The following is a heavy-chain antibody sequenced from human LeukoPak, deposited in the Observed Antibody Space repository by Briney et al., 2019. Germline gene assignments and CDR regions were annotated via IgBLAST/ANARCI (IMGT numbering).Heavy chain of an antibody. Sequence: SETLSLTCTVSGGSISGYYWSWIRQPPGKGLEWLGYIYYSGSTDYNPSLKSRVTISVDTSKNQFSLKLSSVTAADTAVYYCASTVVTPWWFFDLWGRGTLVTVSS. CDR3: ASTVVTPWWFFDL. J-gene: IGHJ2*01. D-gene: IGHD4-23*01. CDR1: GGSISGYY. V-gene: IGHV4-59*01. CDR2: IYYSGST.